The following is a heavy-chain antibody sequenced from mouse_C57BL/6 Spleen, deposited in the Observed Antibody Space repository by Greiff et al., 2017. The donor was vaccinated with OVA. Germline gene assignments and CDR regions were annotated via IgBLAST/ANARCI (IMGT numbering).Heavy chain of an antibody. CDR3: ARAGSSPAWFAY. Sequence: QVQLQQSGAELARPGASVKLSCKASGYTFTSYGISWVKQRTGQGLEWIGEIYTRSGNTYYNEKFKGKATLTADKSSSTAYMELRSLTSEDSAVYFCARAGSSPAWFAYWGQGTLVTVSA. CDR1: GYTFTSYG. CDR2: IYTRSGNT. D-gene: IGHD1-1*01. V-gene: IGHV1-81*01. J-gene: IGHJ3*01.